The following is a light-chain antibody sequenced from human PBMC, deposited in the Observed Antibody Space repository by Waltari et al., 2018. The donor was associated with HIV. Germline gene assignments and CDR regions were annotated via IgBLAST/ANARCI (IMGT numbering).Light chain of an antibody. Sequence: QSALTQPASVSGSPGQSITISCTGTSSDVGGYNYVSWYQHHPGNAPKLIIYEVSYRPSGVSDRFSASNSGNTASLTISGLQAEDETDYYCSSYTSSSTWVFGGGTKLTVL. CDR3: SSYTSSSTWV. CDR2: EVS. J-gene: IGLJ3*02. CDR1: SSDVGGYNY. V-gene: IGLV2-14*01.